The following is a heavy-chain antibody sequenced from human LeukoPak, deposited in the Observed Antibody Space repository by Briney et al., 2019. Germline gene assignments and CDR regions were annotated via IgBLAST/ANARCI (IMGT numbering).Heavy chain of an antibody. CDR1: GFTFSTYG. V-gene: IGHV3-30*02. CDR3: ALLVGAIAFDY. Sequence: GGSLRLSCAASGFTFSTYGMHWVRQAPGKGLEWVAFIRYGGSNKYYADSVKGRFTISRDNSKNTLYLQMNSLRAEDTAVYYCALLVGAIAFDYWGQGTLVTVSS. D-gene: IGHD1-26*01. J-gene: IGHJ4*02. CDR2: IRYGGSNK.